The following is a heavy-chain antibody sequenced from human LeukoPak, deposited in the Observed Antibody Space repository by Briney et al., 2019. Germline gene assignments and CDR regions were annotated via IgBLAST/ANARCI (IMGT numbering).Heavy chain of an antibody. Sequence: KPGGSLRLSCAASGFSFSGHDMSWVRQAPGKGLEWVSSISFSSTYIYYADSVRGRFTISRDNAKNSLYLQMNSLRVEDTAVYYCARADCSSSTCYLRRSWFDPWGQGTLVTVSS. J-gene: IGHJ5*02. D-gene: IGHD2-2*01. CDR1: GFSFSGHD. CDR2: ISFSSTYI. CDR3: ARADCSSSTCYLRRSWFDP. V-gene: IGHV3-21*01.